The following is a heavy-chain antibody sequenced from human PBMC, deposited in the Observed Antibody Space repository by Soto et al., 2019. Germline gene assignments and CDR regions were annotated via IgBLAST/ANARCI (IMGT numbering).Heavy chain of an antibody. J-gene: IGHJ4*02. CDR2: ISGSGGST. D-gene: IGHD6-19*01. CDR1: GFTFSSYA. V-gene: IGHV3-23*01. CDR3: ATADSSGRSNDY. Sequence: GGSLRLSCAASGFTFSSYAMSWVRQAPGKGLEWVSAISGSGGSTYYADSVKGRFTISRDNSKNTLYLQMNSLRAEDTAVYYCATADSSGRSNDYWRQGTLVTVSS.